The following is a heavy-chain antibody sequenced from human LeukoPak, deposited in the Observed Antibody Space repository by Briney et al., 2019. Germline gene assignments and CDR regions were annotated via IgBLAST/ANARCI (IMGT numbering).Heavy chain of an antibody. CDR3: ARVLDYDKFTGDY. J-gene: IGHJ4*02. Sequence: SETLSLTCTVSGYSISSGYYWGWIRQPPGKGLEWIGSIYHSGSTYYNPSLKSRVTISVDTSKNQFSLKLSSVTAADTAVYYCARVLDYDKFTGDYWGQGTLVTVSS. D-gene: IGHD3-22*01. V-gene: IGHV4-38-2*02. CDR2: IYHSGST. CDR1: GYSISSGYY.